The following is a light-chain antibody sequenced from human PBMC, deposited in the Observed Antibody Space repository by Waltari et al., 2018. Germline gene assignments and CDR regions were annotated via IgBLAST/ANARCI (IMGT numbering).Light chain of an antibody. CDR1: CNRRYH. Sequence: SSALSPDPAVSGVLGHRIGITCQLYCNRRYHASWHQQKPATAPVHVIHGTNHRPSGVPDRFSGSSSGNTASLTITGAQAEDEADYYCYARDNSGNHLVFGGGTKLTVL. J-gene: IGLJ2*01. CDR3: YARDNSGNHLV. CDR2: GTN. V-gene: IGLV3-19*01.